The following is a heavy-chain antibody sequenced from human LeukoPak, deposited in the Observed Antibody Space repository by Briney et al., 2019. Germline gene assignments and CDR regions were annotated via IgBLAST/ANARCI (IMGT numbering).Heavy chain of an antibody. J-gene: IGHJ4*02. V-gene: IGHV1-46*01. CDR3: ARNYYDSSGYYSGLDY. Sequence: ASVQVSCKASGYTFTSYYMHWVRQAPGQGLEWMGIINPSGGSTSYAQKFQGRVTMTRDTSTSTVYMELSSLRSEDTAVYYCARNYYDSSGYYSGLDYWGQGTLVTVSS. D-gene: IGHD3-22*01. CDR2: INPSGGST. CDR1: GYTFTSYY.